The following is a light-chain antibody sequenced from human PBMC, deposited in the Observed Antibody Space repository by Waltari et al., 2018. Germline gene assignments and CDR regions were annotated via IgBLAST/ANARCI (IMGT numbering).Light chain of an antibody. CDR2: DVS. CDR1: SSDVGAYDN. Sequence: QSALTQPASVSGSPGQSITISCTGTSSDVGAYDNVSWYRHIPGKAPELMISDVSRRPSGISDRFSGSKSGDTASLTISGLQAEDEADYYCSSMISGGPLVFGSGTQVTVL. CDR3: SSMISGGPLV. J-gene: IGLJ1*01. V-gene: IGLV2-14*03.